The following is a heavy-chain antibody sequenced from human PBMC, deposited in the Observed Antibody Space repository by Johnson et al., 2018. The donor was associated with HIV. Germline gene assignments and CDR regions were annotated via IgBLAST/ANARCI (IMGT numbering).Heavy chain of an antibody. CDR2: TNSDGSST. D-gene: IGHD2-8*01. J-gene: IGHJ3*02. V-gene: IGHV3-74*01. CDR1: GLIFSRSW. CDR3: ATRDPTYRPGVFDI. Sequence: VQLVESGGGLVQPGGSLRLSCAASGLIFSRSWMHWVRQAPGKGLVWVSRTNSDGSSTTYADSVKGRFTISRDKAKDTLHLQMNSLRAEDTAVYYCATRDPTYRPGVFDIWGQGTMVTVSS.